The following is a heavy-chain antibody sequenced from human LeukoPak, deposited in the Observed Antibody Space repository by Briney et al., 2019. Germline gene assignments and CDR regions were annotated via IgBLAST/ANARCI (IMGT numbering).Heavy chain of an antibody. CDR3: AKDRLDYGERDAFDI. Sequence: GGSLRLSCAASGFTFSSYAMSWVRQAPGKGLEWVSAFSGSGGSTYYADSVKGRFTISRDNSKNTLYLQMNSLRAEDTAVYYCAKDRLDYGERDAFDIWGQGTMVTVSS. D-gene: IGHD4-17*01. J-gene: IGHJ3*02. CDR2: FSGSGGST. CDR1: GFTFSSYA. V-gene: IGHV3-23*01.